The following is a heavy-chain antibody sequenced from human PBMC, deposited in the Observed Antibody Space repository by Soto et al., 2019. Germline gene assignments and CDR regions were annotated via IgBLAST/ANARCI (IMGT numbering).Heavy chain of an antibody. CDR2: INRRGSEA. J-gene: IGHJ4*02. CDR3: VRATPTSGLDY. CDR1: AFVLRDYP. Sequence: EGSLRLSCVASAFVLRDYPMNWVRQAPGKGLEWVAHINRRGSEANYAASVRGRFTISRDNARNLLYLQMNSLRADDTAVYFFVRATPTSGLDYWGQVTLVTVSS. V-gene: IGHV3-7*03. D-gene: IGHD1-1*01.